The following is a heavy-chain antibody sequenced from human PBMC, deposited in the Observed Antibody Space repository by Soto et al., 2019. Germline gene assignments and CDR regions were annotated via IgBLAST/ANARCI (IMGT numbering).Heavy chain of an antibody. D-gene: IGHD2-15*01. Sequence: SVKVSCKASGGTFSSYAISWVRQAPGQGLEWMGGIIPIFGTANYAQKFQGRVTITADESTSTAYMELSSLRSEDTAVYYCARGRYCSGGSCYGVDYYYYGMDVWGQGTTVTVSS. CDR2: IIPIFGTA. CDR1: GGTFSSYA. V-gene: IGHV1-69*13. CDR3: ARGRYCSGGSCYGVDYYYYGMDV. J-gene: IGHJ6*02.